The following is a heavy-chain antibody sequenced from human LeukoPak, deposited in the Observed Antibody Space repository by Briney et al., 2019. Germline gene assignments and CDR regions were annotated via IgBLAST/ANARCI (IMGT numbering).Heavy chain of an antibody. J-gene: IGHJ6*02. D-gene: IGHD3-10*01. Sequence: ASVKVSSKASGYTFTSYGISWVGQAPGQGLEWMGWISAYNGNTNYAQKLQGRVTMTTDTSTSTAYMELRSLRSDDTAVYYCASPSLLWFGDDYYYYGMDVWGQGTTVTVSS. CDR2: ISAYNGNT. CDR3: ASPSLLWFGDDYYYYGMDV. V-gene: IGHV1-18*01. CDR1: GYTFTSYG.